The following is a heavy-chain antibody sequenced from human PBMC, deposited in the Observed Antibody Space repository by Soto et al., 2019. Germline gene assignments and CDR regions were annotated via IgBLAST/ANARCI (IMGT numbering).Heavy chain of an antibody. CDR2: IYYNESP. D-gene: IGHD3-22*01. V-gene: IGHV4-31*03. J-gene: IGHJ4*02. Sequence: PSETLSLTCTVSGGSISSGTYYWSWIRQHPGKGLEWIGYIYYNESPYYNPPLKSRVTISVDTSKNQFSLRLNSVTAADTAVYYCARVPIGVSGTYYFDYWGQGTLVTVS. CDR1: GGSISSGTYY. CDR3: ARVPIGVSGTYYFDY.